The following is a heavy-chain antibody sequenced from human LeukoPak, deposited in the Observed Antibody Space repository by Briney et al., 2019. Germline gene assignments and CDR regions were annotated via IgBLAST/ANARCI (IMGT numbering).Heavy chain of an antibody. Sequence: SVKVSCKASGGTFSSYAISWVRQAPGQGPEWMGGIIPIFGTANYAQKFQGRVTITADESTSTAYMELSRLRSDDTAVYYCARERLWFGEFHDAFDIWGQGTMVTVSS. CDR3: ARERLWFGEFHDAFDI. D-gene: IGHD3-10*01. CDR1: GGTFSSYA. J-gene: IGHJ3*02. V-gene: IGHV1-69*01. CDR2: IIPIFGTA.